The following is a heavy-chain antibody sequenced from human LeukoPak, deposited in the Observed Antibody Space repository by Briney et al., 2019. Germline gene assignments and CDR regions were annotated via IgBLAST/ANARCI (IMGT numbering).Heavy chain of an antibody. V-gene: IGHV4-34*01. J-gene: IGHJ4*02. CDR1: GGSFSGYY. Sequence: SETLSLTCAVYGGSFSGYYWSWIRQPPGKGLEWIGEINHSGSTNYNPSLKSRITISVDTSKNQFSLNLSSVTAADTAVYYCARETGAATYDYWGQGTLVTVSS. CDR2: INHSGST. CDR3: ARETGAATYDY. D-gene: IGHD2-15*01.